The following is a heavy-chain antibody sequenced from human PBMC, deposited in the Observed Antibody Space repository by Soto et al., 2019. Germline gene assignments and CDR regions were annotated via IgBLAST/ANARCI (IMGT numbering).Heavy chain of an antibody. CDR1: GYTFTSYA. D-gene: IGHD1-20*01. CDR2: INAGNGNT. Sequence: QVQLVQSGAEVKKPGASVKVSCKASGYTFTSYAMHWVRQAPGQRLEWMGWINAGNGNTKYSQKFQGRVTITRDTSASTAYMELSSLRSEDTAVYYCARDGITGTTSADYCGQGTLVTVSS. V-gene: IGHV1-3*01. J-gene: IGHJ4*02. CDR3: ARDGITGTTSADY.